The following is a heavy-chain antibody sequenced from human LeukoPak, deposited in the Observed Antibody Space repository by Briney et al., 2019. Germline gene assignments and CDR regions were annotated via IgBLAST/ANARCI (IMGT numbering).Heavy chain of an antibody. CDR1: GGSISSGHW. CDR2: IYHTGNT. CDR3: ARGLWFGDENPPYFDY. V-gene: IGHV4-4*02. J-gene: IGHJ4*02. Sequence: SGTLSLTCAVSGGSISSGHWWTWVRQSPGKGLEWFGEIYHTGNTNYNPSLKSRVTMSVDRTMNQFSLSLNSVTAADTAVYYCARGLWFGDENPPYFDYWGQGILVTVSS. D-gene: IGHD3-10*01.